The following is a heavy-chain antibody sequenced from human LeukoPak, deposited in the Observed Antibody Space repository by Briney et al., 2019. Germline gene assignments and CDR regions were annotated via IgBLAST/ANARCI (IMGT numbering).Heavy chain of an antibody. Sequence: GGFLRLPCAASGFTFSSYSMNWVRQAPGKGLEWVSSISSSSSYIYYADSVKGRFTISRDNAKNSLYLRMDSLRAEDTALYYCARDRLGPSFSVSHFDLWGQGTLVTVSS. CDR3: ARDRLGPSFSVSHFDL. CDR2: ISSSSSYI. D-gene: IGHD3-3*02. V-gene: IGHV3-21*04. CDR1: GFTFSSYS. J-gene: IGHJ4*02.